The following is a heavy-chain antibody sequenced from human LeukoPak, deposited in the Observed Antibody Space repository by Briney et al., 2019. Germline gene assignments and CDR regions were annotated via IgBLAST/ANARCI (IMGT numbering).Heavy chain of an antibody. J-gene: IGHJ4*02. CDR2: INHSGST. V-gene: IGHV4-34*01. D-gene: IGHD3-3*01. CDR1: GGSISSYY. CDR3: ARGFFGPPKLDY. Sequence: PSETLSLTCTVSGGSISSYYWSWIRQPPGKGLEWIGEINHSGSTNYNPSLKSRVTISVDTSKNQFSLKLSSVTAADTAVYYCARGFFGPPKLDYWGQGTLVTVSS.